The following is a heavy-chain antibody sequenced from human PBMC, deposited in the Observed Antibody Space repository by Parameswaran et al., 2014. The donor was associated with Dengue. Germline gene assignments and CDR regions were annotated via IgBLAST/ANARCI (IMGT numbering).Heavy chain of an antibody. Sequence: WIRQPPGKGLEWVAVISYDGSNKYYADSVKGRFTISRDNAKNSLYLQMNSLRAEDTAVYYCARGLEDCSSTSCYFGSGAYYRFDPWGQGTLVTVSS. J-gene: IGHJ5*02. CDR3: ARGLEDCSSTSCYFGSGAYYRFDP. V-gene: IGHV3-33*05. CDR2: ISYDGSNK. D-gene: IGHD2-2*01.